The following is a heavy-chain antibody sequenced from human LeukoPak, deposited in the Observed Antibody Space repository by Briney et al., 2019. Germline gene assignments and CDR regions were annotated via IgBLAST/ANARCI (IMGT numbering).Heavy chain of an antibody. D-gene: IGHD1-26*01. CDR2: VNPNSGDT. CDR3: ARASGSYWWFDS. CDR1: GYTFTGYY. V-gene: IGHV1-2*02. J-gene: IGHJ5*01. Sequence: ASVKVSCKASGYTFTGYYLHWVRHAPGQGLEWMGCVNPNSGDTNYAQKFQGSVTTTRDTSISTVYMELSRLRSDDTAVYYCARASGSYWWFDSWGQGTLVTVSS.